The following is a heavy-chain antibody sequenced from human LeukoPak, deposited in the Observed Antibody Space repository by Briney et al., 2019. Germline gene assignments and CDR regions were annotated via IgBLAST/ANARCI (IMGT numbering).Heavy chain of an antibody. V-gene: IGHV4-59*01. J-gene: IGHJ5*02. D-gene: IGHD3-10*01. CDR3: ARGGYYGSGNDFRFDP. CDR2: IHYTGST. Sequence: PSETLSLTCTVSGGSISSYYWSWIRQSPGKGLECIGYIHYTGSTNYNHSLKSRVTIPVETSKNQFSLKLKSVTAADTAVYYCARGGYYGSGNDFRFDPWGQGTLVTVSS. CDR1: GGSISSYY.